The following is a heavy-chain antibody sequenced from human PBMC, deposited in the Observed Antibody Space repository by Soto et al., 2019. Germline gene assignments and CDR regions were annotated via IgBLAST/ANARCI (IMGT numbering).Heavy chain of an antibody. CDR2: MYSGGAI. CDR3: ARDFGSDATGYYGMDV. V-gene: IGHV3-66*01. J-gene: IGHJ6*02. D-gene: IGHD3-10*01. CDR1: GFTVSSHS. Sequence: EVPVVESGGGLVQPGGSLRLSCAASGFTVSSHSMSWVRQTPGKGLEWVSLMYSGGAIVYADSVMGRFTVSRDYSRNTLYLQMNSLRAEDTAVYFCARDFGSDATGYYGMDVWGQGTTVTVSS.